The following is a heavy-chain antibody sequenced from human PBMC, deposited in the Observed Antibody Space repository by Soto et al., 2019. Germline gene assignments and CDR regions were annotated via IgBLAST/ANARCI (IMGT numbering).Heavy chain of an antibody. J-gene: IGHJ3*02. D-gene: IGHD2-8*01. CDR2: IKKDGSRT. CDR3: ARDESPGTSTLYLDAFDI. CDR1: GFSLGSYW. V-gene: IGHV3-7*05. Sequence: EAQLVESGGGLVQPGGSLRLSCEASGFSLGSYWMTWVRQAPGKGLEWVANIKKDGSRTSYLDSVRGRFTISRDNVGNSLSLQMDSLRAEDTGLYFCARDESPGTSTLYLDAFDIWGQGTMVTVSS.